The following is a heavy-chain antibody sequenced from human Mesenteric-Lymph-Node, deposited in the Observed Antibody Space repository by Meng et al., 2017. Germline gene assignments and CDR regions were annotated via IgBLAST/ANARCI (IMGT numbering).Heavy chain of an antibody. V-gene: IGHV3-23*01. CDR1: GFTFSSYA. CDR3: ARDRLYGDPIDY. D-gene: IGHD4-17*01. CDR2: ISGSGSTI. J-gene: IGHJ4*02. Sequence: GESLKISCAASGFTFSSYAMSWVRLAPGKGLEWVSAISGSGSTIYYADSVKGRFTISRDDAKNSLYLQMNSLRAEDTAVYYCARDRLYGDPIDYWGQGALVTVSS.